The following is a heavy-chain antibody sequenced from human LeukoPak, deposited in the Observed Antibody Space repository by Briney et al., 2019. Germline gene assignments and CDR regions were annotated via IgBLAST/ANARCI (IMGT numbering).Heavy chain of an antibody. Sequence: GGSLRLSCAASGFTVSSNYMSWVRQAPGKGLEWVSVIYNTGSTYYADSVKGRSTISRDNSKNTLYLQMNSLRAEDTAVYYCAKDLTQKTYEGSPGLDVWGKGTTVTVSS. CDR1: GFTVSSNY. D-gene: IGHD3-22*01. CDR3: AKDLTQKTYEGSPGLDV. V-gene: IGHV3-66*01. J-gene: IGHJ6*04. CDR2: IYNTGST.